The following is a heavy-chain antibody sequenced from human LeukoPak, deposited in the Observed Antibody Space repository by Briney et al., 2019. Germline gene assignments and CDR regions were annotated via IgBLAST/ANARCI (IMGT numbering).Heavy chain of an antibody. CDR3: AKGLRDTSGWWGWFDP. J-gene: IGHJ5*02. V-gene: IGHV4-34*01. CDR2: INHSGDT. D-gene: IGHD6-19*01. CDR1: GEGLSDYY. Sequence: SETLSLTCAVYGEGLSDYYWSWIPQPPGKGLEWIGEINHSGDTNYNPSLKSRVIISVDTSKNQFSLKLTSVAAADTSVYYCAKGLRDTSGWWGWFDPWGQGTQVTVSS.